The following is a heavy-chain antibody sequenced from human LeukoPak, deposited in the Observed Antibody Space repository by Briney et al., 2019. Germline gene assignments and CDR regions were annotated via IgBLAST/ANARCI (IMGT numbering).Heavy chain of an antibody. D-gene: IGHD3-3*01. CDR3: ARVGIFGVVLGYYYMDV. V-gene: IGHV4-59*11. CDR1: GASIGSHY. CDR2: VYFTGRT. J-gene: IGHJ6*03. Sequence: PSETLSLTCSVSGASIGSHYWSWIRQPPGKGLEWIGYVYFTGRTHYNPSLTSRVTISVDSFKKQVSLELRSVTAADTAVYYCARVGIFGVVLGYYYMDVWGKGTTVTVSS.